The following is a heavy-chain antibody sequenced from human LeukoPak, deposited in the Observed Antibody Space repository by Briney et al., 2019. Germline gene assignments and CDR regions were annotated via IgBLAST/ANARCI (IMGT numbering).Heavy chain of an antibody. CDR3: ARAYYSGSYSNDAFDI. Sequence: SQTLSHTCAISGDSVSSNSAAWNWIRQSPSRGLEWLGRTYYRSKWYNDYAVSVKSRITINPDTSKNQFSLQLNSVTPEDTAVYYCARAYYSGSYSNDAFDIWGQGTMVTVSS. D-gene: IGHD1-26*01. CDR1: GDSVSSNSAA. V-gene: IGHV6-1*01. CDR2: TYYRSKWYN. J-gene: IGHJ3*02.